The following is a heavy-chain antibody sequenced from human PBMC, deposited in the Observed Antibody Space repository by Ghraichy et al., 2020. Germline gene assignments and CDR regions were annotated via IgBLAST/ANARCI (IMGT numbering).Heavy chain of an antibody. CDR1: GFTFTTYK. V-gene: IGHV5-10-1*01. Sequence: GESLNISCQGSGFTFTTYKISWVRQMPGKGLEWMGRIDPFDSYTDYSPSFRGHVTISADKSLITAYLQWDSLPASDTAMYYCARHQESGGARAEDYWGQGSLVTVSS. CDR3: ARHQESGGARAEDY. D-gene: IGHD2-15*01. J-gene: IGHJ4*02. CDR2: IDPFDSYT.